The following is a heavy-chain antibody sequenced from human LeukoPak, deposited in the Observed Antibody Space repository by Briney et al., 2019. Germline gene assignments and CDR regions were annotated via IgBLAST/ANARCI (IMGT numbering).Heavy chain of an antibody. CDR2: IFQSGST. CDR3: ARYDILPGTHDAFDI. V-gene: IGHV4-30-2*01. CDR1: GRSISSGDYS. Sequence: SQTLSLTCTISGRSISSGDYSCSWIRQPPVKGLEWIGYIFQSGSTYYNPSLKSRVTISVDRSKNQCSLKLSSVTAADTVVYYWARYDILPGTHDAFDIWGQGAVVAVSS. J-gene: IGHJ3*02. D-gene: IGHD3-9*01.